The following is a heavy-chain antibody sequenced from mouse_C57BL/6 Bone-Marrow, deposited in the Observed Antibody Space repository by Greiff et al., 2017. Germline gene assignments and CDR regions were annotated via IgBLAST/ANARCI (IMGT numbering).Heavy chain of an antibody. J-gene: IGHJ1*03. V-gene: IGHV1-76*01. CDR1: GYTFTDYY. CDR3: ARGGDYYGSLDV. D-gene: IGHD1-1*01. Sequence: VQLQQSGAELVRPGASVKLSCKASGYTFTDYYINWVKQRPGQGLEWIARIYPGSGNTYYNEKFKGKATLTAEKSSSTAYMQLSSLTSEDSAVYFCARGGDYYGSLDVWGTGTTVTVSS. CDR2: IYPGSGNT.